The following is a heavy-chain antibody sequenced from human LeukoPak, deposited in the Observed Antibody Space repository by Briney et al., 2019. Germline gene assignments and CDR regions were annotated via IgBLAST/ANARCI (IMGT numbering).Heavy chain of an antibody. CDR2: ISSSGVST. D-gene: IGHD1-26*01. Sequence: GGSLRLSCAASGFTFSSYAMSWVRQAPGKGLEWVSTISSSGVSTYYANSVKGRFTISRDNSKNTLYLQMNSLRAEDTAVYYCAKGRSAFDIWGQGTMVTVSS. J-gene: IGHJ3*02. V-gene: IGHV3-23*01. CDR1: GFTFSSYA. CDR3: AKGRSAFDI.